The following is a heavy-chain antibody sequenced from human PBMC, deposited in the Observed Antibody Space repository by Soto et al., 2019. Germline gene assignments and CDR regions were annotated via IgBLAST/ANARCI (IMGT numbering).Heavy chain of an antibody. V-gene: IGHV4-61*08. J-gene: IGHJ4*02. CDR2: IYYSGST. CDR3: VGGSGSYYNYFDD. D-gene: IGHD3-10*01. Sequence: SETLSLTCTVSGGSISSGGYYWSWIRQHPGKGLEWIGYIYYSGSTYYNPSLKSRVTISVDTSKNQFSLKLSSVTAADTAVYYCVGGSGSYYNYFDDWGQGTLVTVSS. CDR1: GGSISSGGYY.